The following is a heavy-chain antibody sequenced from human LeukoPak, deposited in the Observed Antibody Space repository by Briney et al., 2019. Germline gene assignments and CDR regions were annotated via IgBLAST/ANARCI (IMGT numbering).Heavy chain of an antibody. D-gene: IGHD2-2*01. V-gene: IGHV3-30*02. CDR3: AKDTKPAAILPHYFDY. CDR2: IRDDGSNK. J-gene: IGHJ4*02. Sequence: PGGSLRLSCAASGFTFSTYGMHWVRQAPGKGLEWVAFIRDDGSNKYYADSVRGRFTISRDNSKNTLYLQMNSLRAEDTAVYYCAKDTKPAAILPHYFDYWGQGTLVTVSS. CDR1: GFTFSTYG.